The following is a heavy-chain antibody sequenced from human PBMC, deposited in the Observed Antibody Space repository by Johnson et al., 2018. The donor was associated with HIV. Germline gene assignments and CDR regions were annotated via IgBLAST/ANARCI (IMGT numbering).Heavy chain of an antibody. J-gene: IGHJ3*02. CDR3: ERVTIFGVTKVDAFDI. CDR2: IRYDGTNK. Sequence: QVQLVESGGGVVQPGGSLRLSCAASGFTFSSYGMHWVRQAPGKGLEWVAFIRYDGTNKYYAESVKGRFTISRDNSKNTLSLQMNSLRAEDTALYYCERVTIFGVTKVDAFDIWGQGTMVTVSS. V-gene: IGHV3-30*02. D-gene: IGHD3-3*01. CDR1: GFTFSSYG.